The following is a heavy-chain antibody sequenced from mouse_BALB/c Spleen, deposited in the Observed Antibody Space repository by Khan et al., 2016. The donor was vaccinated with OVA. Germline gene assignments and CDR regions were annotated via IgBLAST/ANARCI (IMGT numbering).Heavy chain of an antibody. Sequence: QVQLQQSGPELVKPGASVKMSCKASGFTFINYYIHWVKQRPGQGLEWIGWIYPGDGRTKYTEKFKGKTTLTTDKSSSTTYMLLSSLTSEDSAIYVCAISYYGSFWYFDVWGAGTTVTVSS. D-gene: IGHD1-1*01. J-gene: IGHJ1*01. CDR3: AISYYGSFWYFDV. CDR1: GFTFINYY. CDR2: IYPGDGRT. V-gene: IGHV1S56*01.